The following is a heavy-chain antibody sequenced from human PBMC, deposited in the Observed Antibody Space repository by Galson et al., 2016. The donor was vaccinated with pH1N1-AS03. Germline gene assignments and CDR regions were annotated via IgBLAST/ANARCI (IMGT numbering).Heavy chain of an antibody. CDR1: GFTFSSHG. D-gene: IGHD3-16*02. J-gene: IGHJ2*01. V-gene: IGHV3-33*01. CDR2: IWHDGSEK. CDR3: ARDRHYYDYIWGTYRYDWYFDL. Sequence: SLRLSCAASGFTFSSHGMHWVLQTPGKGLEWVAVIWHDGSEKYYADSVKGRFTISRDNSKNTLYHQMNSLRAEDTAVYYCARDRHYYDYIWGTYRYDWYFDLWGRGTLVTVSS.